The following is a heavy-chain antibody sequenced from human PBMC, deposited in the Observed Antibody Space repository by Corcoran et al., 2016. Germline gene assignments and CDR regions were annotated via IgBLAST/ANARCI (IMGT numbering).Heavy chain of an antibody. CDR2: IFHSGIT. V-gene: IGHV4-59*01. CDR3: ARGKRSAGWTPDY. J-gene: IGHJ4*02. D-gene: IGHD6-19*01. Sequence: QVQLQESGPGLVKPSETLSLICTVSGGSISNYYWSWVRQPPGKGLEWIGYIFHSGITSYNPSLKSRVTISVDTSENQFSLRLRSVTAADTAVYYCARGKRSAGWTPDYWGQGTLVTVSS. CDR1: GGSISNYY.